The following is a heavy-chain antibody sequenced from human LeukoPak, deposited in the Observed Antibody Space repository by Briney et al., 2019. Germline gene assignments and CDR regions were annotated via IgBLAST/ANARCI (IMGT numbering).Heavy chain of an antibody. CDR2: ISGGTT. J-gene: IGHJ4*02. V-gene: IGHV3-49*03. CDR1: GFTFGDYL. Sequence: GGSLRLSCTASGFTFGDYLMSWFRQAPGKGLEWIGFISGGTTEYAASVKGRFTISRDDSTCIAYLQMNSLTTEDTAVYYCSRGSGWLSVYWGQGTLVTVSS. CDR3: SRGSGWLSVY. D-gene: IGHD6-19*01.